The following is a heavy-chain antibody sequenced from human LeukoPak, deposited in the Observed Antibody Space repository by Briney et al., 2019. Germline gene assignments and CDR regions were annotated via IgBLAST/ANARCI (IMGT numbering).Heavy chain of an antibody. J-gene: IGHJ4*02. Sequence: GGSLRLSCAASGFTFSSYSMNWVRQAPGKGLEWVSSISSSSSYIYYADSVKGRFTISRDNAKNSLYLQMNILRAEDTAVYYCVLTAMDGRDYWGQGTLVTVSS. D-gene: IGHD5-18*01. CDR1: GFTFSSYS. CDR3: VLTAMDGRDY. V-gene: IGHV3-21*01. CDR2: ISSSSSYI.